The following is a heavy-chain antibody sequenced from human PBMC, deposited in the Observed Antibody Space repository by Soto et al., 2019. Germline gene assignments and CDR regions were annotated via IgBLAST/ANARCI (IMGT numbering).Heavy chain of an antibody. D-gene: IGHD3-10*01. CDR3: ARAFGDVGDY. CDR2: ISGSGNYR. Sequence: CMRLSCSASGFTFSTNSMNWVRRAPGKGLEWVSSISGSGNYRYFADSVKGRFTISRDNAKNSVFLQMNSLRAEDTAMYYCARAFGDVGDYWGLGTLVTVSS. J-gene: IGHJ4*02. CDR1: GFTFSTNS. V-gene: IGHV3-21*01.